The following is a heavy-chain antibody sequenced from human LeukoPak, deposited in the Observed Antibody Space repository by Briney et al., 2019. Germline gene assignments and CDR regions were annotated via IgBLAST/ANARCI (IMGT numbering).Heavy chain of an antibody. D-gene: IGHD6-6*01. V-gene: IGHV1-69*06. Sequence: SVKVSCKASGGTFSSYAINWVGQAPGQGLEWMGKIIPMFGTAYYAQEFQGRVTITADKSTSTACMELSSLRSEDTALYYCARLITARPPYYFDCWGQGTLVTVSS. CDR3: ARLITARPPYYFDC. CDR1: GGTFSSYA. CDR2: IIPMFGTA. J-gene: IGHJ4*02.